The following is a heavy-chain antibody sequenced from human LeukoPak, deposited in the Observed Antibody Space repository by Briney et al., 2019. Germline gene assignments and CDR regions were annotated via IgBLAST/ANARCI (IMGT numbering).Heavy chain of an antibody. CDR1: GYTFTSYD. CDR2: MNPNSGNT. J-gene: IGHJ5*02. Sequence: GASVKVSCKASGYTFTSYDINWVRQATGQGLEWMGWMNPNSGNTGYAQKFQGRVTMTRNTSISTAYMELSSLRSEDTAVYYCARGVVTMVRGVIPPYNWFDPWGQGTLVTVSS. CDR3: ARGVVTMVRGVIPPYNWFDP. V-gene: IGHV1-8*01. D-gene: IGHD3-10*01.